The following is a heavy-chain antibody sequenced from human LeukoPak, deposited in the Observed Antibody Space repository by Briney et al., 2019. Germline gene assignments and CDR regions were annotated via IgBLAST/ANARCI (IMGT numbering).Heavy chain of an antibody. Sequence: PSETLSLTCTVSGGSISSYYWSWIRQPSGKGLEWIGYIYYSGSTNYNPSLKSRVTISVDTSKNQFSLKLSSVTAADTAVYYCARSLGVNPHYNRDAFDIWGQGTMVTVSS. J-gene: IGHJ3*02. D-gene: IGHD1-14*01. CDR2: IYYSGST. CDR3: ARSLGVNPHYNRDAFDI. V-gene: IGHV4-59*08. CDR1: GGSISSYY.